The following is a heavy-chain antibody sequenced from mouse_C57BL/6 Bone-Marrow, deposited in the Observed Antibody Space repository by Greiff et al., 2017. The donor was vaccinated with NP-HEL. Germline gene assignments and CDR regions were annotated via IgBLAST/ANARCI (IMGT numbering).Heavy chain of an antibody. CDR3: ARNRYGWLLPLDYFDY. CDR1: GYTFTDYY. D-gene: IGHD2-3*01. V-gene: IGHV1-26*01. J-gene: IGHJ2*01. Sequence: VQLQQSGPKLVKPGASVKISCKASGYTFTDYYMNWVKQSHGKSLEWIGDINPNNGGTSYNQKFKGKATLTVDKSSSTAYMELRSLTSEDSAVYYCARNRYGWLLPLDYFDYWGQGTTLTGSS. CDR2: INPNNGGT.